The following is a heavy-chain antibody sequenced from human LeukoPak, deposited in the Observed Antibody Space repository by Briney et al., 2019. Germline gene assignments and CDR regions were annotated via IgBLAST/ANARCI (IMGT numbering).Heavy chain of an antibody. CDR3: ARDRQAESDFDD. Sequence: SVKVSRKASGGTFSSYAISWVRQAPGQGLEWMGRIIPIFGTANYAQKFQGRVTIATDESTSTAYMELSSLRSDDTAVYYCARDRQAESDFDDWGQGTLVTVSS. D-gene: IGHD2-21*01. CDR1: GGTFSSYA. CDR2: IIPIFGTA. V-gene: IGHV1-69*05. J-gene: IGHJ4*02.